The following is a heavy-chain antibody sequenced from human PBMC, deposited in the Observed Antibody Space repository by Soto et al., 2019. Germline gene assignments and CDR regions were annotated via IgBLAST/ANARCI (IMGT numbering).Heavy chain of an antibody. J-gene: IGHJ4*02. V-gene: IGHV4-39*01. CDR3: ARHDYGDYGTIDY. Sequence: ETLSLTCTVSVGSISSSSYYWGWILQPPGKGLEWIGSIYYSGSTYYNPSLKSRVTISVDTSKNQFSLKLSSVTAADTAVYYCARHDYGDYGTIDYWGQGTLVTVSS. CDR1: VGSISSSSYY. CDR2: IYYSGST. D-gene: IGHD4-17*01.